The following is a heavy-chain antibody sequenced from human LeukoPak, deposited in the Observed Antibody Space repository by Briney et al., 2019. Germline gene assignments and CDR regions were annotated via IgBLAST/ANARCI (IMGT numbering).Heavy chain of an antibody. J-gene: IGHJ4*02. D-gene: IGHD6-19*01. Sequence: ASVKVSCKASGYTFTSYDINWVRQATGQGLEWMGWMSPNSGNTGYAQKFQGRVTMTRNTSISTAYMELSSLRSEDTAVYYCARSLRRLIAVAGYWGQGTLVTVSS. CDR2: MSPNSGNT. CDR1: GYTFTSYD. CDR3: ARSLRRLIAVAGY. V-gene: IGHV1-8*01.